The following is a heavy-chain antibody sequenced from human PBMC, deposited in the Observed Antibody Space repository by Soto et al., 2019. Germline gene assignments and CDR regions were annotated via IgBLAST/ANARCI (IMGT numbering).Heavy chain of an antibody. Sequence: GGSLRLSCAASGFTFSSYSMNWVRQAPGKGLEWVSYISSSSSTIYYADSVKGRFTISRDNAKNSVYLEMNSLRNEDTAVYYCARGSRTMVRWGGYGMDVWGQGTTVTVSS. D-gene: IGHD3-10*01. V-gene: IGHV3-48*02. J-gene: IGHJ6*02. CDR3: ARGSRTMVRWGGYGMDV. CDR1: GFTFSSYS. CDR2: ISSSSSTI.